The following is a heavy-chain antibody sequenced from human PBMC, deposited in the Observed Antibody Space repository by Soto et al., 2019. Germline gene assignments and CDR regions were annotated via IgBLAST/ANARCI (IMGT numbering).Heavy chain of an antibody. CDR1: GYTFTSYG. CDR3: ARVAAAGTGQNYYYYYGMDV. D-gene: IGHD6-13*01. Sequence: ASVKVSCKASGYTFTSYGISWARQAPGQGLEWMGWISAYNGNTNYAQKLQGRVTMTTDTSTSTAYMELRSLRSDDTAVYYCARVAAAGTGQNYYYYYGMDVWGQGTTVTVSS. CDR2: ISAYNGNT. J-gene: IGHJ6*02. V-gene: IGHV1-18*04.